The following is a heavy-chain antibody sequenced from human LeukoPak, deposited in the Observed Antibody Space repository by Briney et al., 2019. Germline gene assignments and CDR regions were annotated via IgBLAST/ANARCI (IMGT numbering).Heavy chain of an antibody. CDR1: GGTFSSYA. J-gene: IGHJ4*02. CDR2: IIPIFGTA. D-gene: IGHD3-22*01. V-gene: IGHV1-69*13. Sequence: SVKVSCKASGGTFSSYAISWVRQAPGQGLEWMGRIIPIFGTANYAQKFQGRVTITADESTSTAYMELSSLRSEDTAVYYCAREPRYSSGYRNYFDYWGQGTLVTVSS. CDR3: AREPRYSSGYRNYFDY.